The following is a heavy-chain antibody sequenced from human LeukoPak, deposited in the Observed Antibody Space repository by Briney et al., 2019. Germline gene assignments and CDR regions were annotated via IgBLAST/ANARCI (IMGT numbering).Heavy chain of an antibody. Sequence: ASVKVSCKASGGTFSSYAISWVRQAPGQGLEWMGGIIPIFGTANYAQKFQGRVTITADKSTSTAYMELSSLRSEDTAVYYCATNIAVPAAPPAFDIWGQGTMVTVSS. D-gene: IGHD2-2*01. J-gene: IGHJ3*02. CDR1: GGTFSSYA. V-gene: IGHV1-69*06. CDR3: ATNIAVPAAPPAFDI. CDR2: IIPIFGTA.